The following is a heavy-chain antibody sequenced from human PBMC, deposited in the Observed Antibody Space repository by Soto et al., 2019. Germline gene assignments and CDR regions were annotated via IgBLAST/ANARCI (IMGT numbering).Heavy chain of an antibody. J-gene: IGHJ4*02. Sequence: EVQLVESGGGLVQPVGSLRLSCAASGFTFSMYWMHWVRQAPGKGLLWGSRINGDGTDTTYADSVKGRFTISRDNAKNTVYLQMNGLRAEDTAVYYCAREVGRGSGSYYLDYWGQETLVTVSS. CDR3: AREVGRGSGSYYLDY. D-gene: IGHD3-16*01. CDR1: GFTFSMYW. CDR2: INGDGTDT. V-gene: IGHV3-74*03.